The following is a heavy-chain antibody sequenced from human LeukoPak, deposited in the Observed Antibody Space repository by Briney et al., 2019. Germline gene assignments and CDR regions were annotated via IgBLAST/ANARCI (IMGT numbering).Heavy chain of an antibody. Sequence: GGSLRLSCSTSGFTLSSSEMNWVRQAPGKGLEWVSVIYSGGSTYYADSVKGRFTISRDNSENTLYLQMNSLRAEDTAVYYCARSPPWYYGSGSYFDYWGQGTLVTVSS. CDR1: GFTLSSSE. V-gene: IGHV3-66*02. J-gene: IGHJ4*02. CDR3: ARSPPWYYGSGSYFDY. D-gene: IGHD3-10*01. CDR2: IYSGGST.